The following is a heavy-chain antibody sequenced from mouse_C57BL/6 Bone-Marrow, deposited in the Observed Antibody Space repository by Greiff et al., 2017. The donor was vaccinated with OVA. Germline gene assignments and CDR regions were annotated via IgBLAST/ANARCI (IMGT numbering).Heavy chain of an antibody. D-gene: IGHD1-1*01. J-gene: IGHJ4*01. CDR2: VFPGSGGS. CDR1: GYTFTNNW. V-gene: IGHV1-55*01. Sequence: VQLQQPGAELVKPGASVKMPCRASGYTFTNNWITWVRQRPGQGLEWIGDVFPGSGGSNNNEKFKRRATLTVDTSSSTAYMQLSSLTSEDSAVYYCARDYGSSGGALDYWGQGTSVTVSS. CDR3: ARDYGSSGGALDY.